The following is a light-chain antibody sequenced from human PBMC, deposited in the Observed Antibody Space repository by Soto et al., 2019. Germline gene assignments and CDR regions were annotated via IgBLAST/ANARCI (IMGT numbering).Light chain of an antibody. CDR2: DAF. J-gene: IGKJ1*01. CDR1: QSISEF. V-gene: IGKV1-5*01. Sequence: GDTVTITCRANQSISEFLAWYQQKPGKAPKLLIYDAFVLEKGVPSRFGGSGSGTEFTLTINSLQPDDLGTYYCQQYNTYPWTFGQGTKVDFK. CDR3: QQYNTYPWT.